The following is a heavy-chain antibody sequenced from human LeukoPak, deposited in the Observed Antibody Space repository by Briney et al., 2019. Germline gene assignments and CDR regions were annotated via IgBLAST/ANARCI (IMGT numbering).Heavy chain of an antibody. V-gene: IGHV3-7*01. CDR1: GFTFSRYW. CDR3: ARNLPFDY. CDR2: IKQDGSET. D-gene: IGHD1-14*01. J-gene: IGHJ4*02. Sequence: PGGSLRLSCSASGFTFSRYWMSWVRQAPGKGLEWVAIIKQDGSETYYVDSVKGRFTISGDNGKSSLYLQVNSLRAEDTAVYYCARNLPFDYWGQGTLVTVSS.